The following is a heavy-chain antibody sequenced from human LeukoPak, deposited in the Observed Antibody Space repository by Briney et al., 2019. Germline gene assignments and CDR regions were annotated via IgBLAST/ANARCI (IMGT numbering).Heavy chain of an antibody. CDR1: GGTFSSHA. Sequence: GASVKVSCKASGGTFSSHAISWVRQAPGQGLEWMGGIIPIFGTANYAQKFQGRVTITADESTSTAYMELSSLRSEDTAVYYCASREDIVAPDFDYWGQGTLVTVSS. J-gene: IGHJ4*02. CDR2: IIPIFGTA. CDR3: ASREDIVAPDFDY. V-gene: IGHV1-69*01. D-gene: IGHD5-12*01.